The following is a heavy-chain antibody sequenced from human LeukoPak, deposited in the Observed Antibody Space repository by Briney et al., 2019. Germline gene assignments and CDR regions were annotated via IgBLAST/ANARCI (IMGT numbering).Heavy chain of an antibody. J-gene: IGHJ4*02. CDR3: ARLPREQSFDY. CDR2: IYYSGST. V-gene: IGHV4-39*01. Sequence: SETLSLTCTVSGGSISSSSYYWGWIRQPPGKGLEWIGNIYYSGSTYYNPSLKSRVTISVDTSKNQFSLRLNSVTAADTAVYYCARLPREQSFDYWGREPWSPSPQ. CDR1: GGSISSSSYY. D-gene: IGHD1-26*01.